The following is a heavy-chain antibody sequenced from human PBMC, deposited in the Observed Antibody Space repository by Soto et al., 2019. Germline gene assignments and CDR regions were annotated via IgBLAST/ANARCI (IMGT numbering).Heavy chain of an antibody. CDR3: AHSRCGGDCLQSYSSHYYYGMDV. CDR1: GFSLSTGGVG. CDR2: IYWDDDK. V-gene: IGHV2-5*02. D-gene: IGHD2-21*02. J-gene: IGHJ6*02. Sequence: QITLKESGPSLVKPTQTLTLTCTFSGFSLSTGGVGVGWIRQPPGKALEWLALIYWDDDKRYSPSLRSRLTVTKHNSKNQVVLTMTNMDPVDTATYYCAHSRCGGDCLQSYSSHYYYGMDVWGQGTTVTVSS.